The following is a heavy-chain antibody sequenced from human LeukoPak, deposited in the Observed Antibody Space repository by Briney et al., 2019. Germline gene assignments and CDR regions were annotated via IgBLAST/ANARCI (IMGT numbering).Heavy chain of an antibody. V-gene: IGHV4-4*07. CDR1: GGSISSYY. D-gene: IGHD6-13*01. Sequence: SETLSLTCTVSGGSISSYYWSWIRQPAGKGLEWIGRIYTSGSTNYNPSLKSRVTMSVDTSKNQFSLKLSSVTAADTAVYYCARSSAEYSSSWYTYYYYYYYMDVWGKGTTVTVSS. J-gene: IGHJ6*03. CDR3: ARSSAEYSSSWYTYYYYYYYMDV. CDR2: IYTSGST.